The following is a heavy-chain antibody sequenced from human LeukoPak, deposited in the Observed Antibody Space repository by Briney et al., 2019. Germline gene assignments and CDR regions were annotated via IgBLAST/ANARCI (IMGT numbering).Heavy chain of an antibody. D-gene: IGHD6-13*01. CDR1: GGSISSSSYY. J-gene: IGHJ5*02. Sequence: PSETLSLTCTVSGGSISSSSYYWGWIRQPPGKGLEWIGSIYYSGSTYYNPSLKSRVTISVDTSKNQFSLKLSSVTAADTAVYYCARGSIAAGSCWFDPWGQGTLVTVSS. CDR2: IYYSGST. CDR3: ARGSIAAGSCWFDP. V-gene: IGHV4-39*07.